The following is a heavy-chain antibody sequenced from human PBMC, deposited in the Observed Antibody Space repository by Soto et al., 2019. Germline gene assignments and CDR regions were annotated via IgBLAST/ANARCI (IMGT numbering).Heavy chain of an antibody. J-gene: IGHJ4*02. Sequence: SETLSLTCTDSGGSVNSGGYYWSWIRQTPGKGLEWIGYIYYSGSTNYNPSLKSRVTISVDTSKNQFSLKLSSVTAADTAVYYCAREQNYYDSSGYYDYWGQGTLVTVSS. V-gene: IGHV4-61*08. CDR1: GGSVNSGGYY. D-gene: IGHD3-22*01. CDR2: IYYSGST. CDR3: AREQNYYDSSGYYDY.